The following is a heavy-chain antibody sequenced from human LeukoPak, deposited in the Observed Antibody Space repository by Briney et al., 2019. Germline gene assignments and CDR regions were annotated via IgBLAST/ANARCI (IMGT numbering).Heavy chain of an antibody. CDR1: GFTFSNYA. V-gene: IGHV3-23*01. Sequence: GGSLRLSCAASGFTFSNYAMSWVRQAPGKGLEWVSTISGSGGATYYADSVKGRFTISRDNSKNTLYLQMNGLRAEDTAISYCAKDVAAGYYYGMDVWGQGTTVTVSS. CDR3: AKDVAAGYYYGMDV. CDR2: ISGSGGAT. J-gene: IGHJ6*02. D-gene: IGHD6-25*01.